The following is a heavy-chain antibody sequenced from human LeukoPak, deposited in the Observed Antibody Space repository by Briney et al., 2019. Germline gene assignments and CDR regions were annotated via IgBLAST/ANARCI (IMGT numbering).Heavy chain of an antibody. J-gene: IGHJ4*02. Sequence: GGSLRLSCGTSGFTFSTYWMSWVRQTPGKGLEWVAKIKPDGSEKSYVDSVKSRFTISGDNAKNSVSLQMNSLRVEDTAVYYCARGQLADIYWGQGALVTVSS. CDR3: ARGQLADIY. CDR2: IKPDGSEK. D-gene: IGHD2-2*01. CDR1: GFTFSTYW. V-gene: IGHV3-7*01.